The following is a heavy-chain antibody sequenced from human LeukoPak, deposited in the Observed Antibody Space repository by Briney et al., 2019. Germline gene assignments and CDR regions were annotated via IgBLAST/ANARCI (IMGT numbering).Heavy chain of an antibody. CDR1: GGIFSSYT. V-gene: IGHV1-69*02. CDR3: AGGIAAAGSFDY. J-gene: IGHJ4*02. D-gene: IGHD6-13*01. Sequence: SVKVSCKASGGIFSSYTISWVRQAPGQGLEWMGRIIPLLGIANYAQKFQGRVTIIADKSTSTAYMELSSLRSEDTAVYYCAGGIAAAGSFDYWGQGTLVTVSS. CDR2: IIPLLGIA.